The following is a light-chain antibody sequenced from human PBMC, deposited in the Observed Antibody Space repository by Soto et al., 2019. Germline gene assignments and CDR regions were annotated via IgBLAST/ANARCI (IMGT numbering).Light chain of an antibody. V-gene: IGLV7-46*01. J-gene: IGLJ2*01. CDR1: TGAVTSGHY. Sequence: QAVVTQEPSLTVSPGGTVTLTCGSSTGAVTSGHYPYWFQQKPGQARRTLIYDTSNKHSWTPARFSGSLLGGKAALTLSGAQPEDEAEYYCLLSYSARPVFGGGTKLTVL. CDR2: DTS. CDR3: LLSYSARPV.